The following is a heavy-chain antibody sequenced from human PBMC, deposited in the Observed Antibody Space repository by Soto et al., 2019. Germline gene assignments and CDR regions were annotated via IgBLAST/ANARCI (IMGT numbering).Heavy chain of an antibody. D-gene: IGHD1-26*01. J-gene: IGHJ4*02. CDR2: IYWDDNK. CDR3: AHRALSGSRSYFDF. Sequence: QITLKESGPTLVKPTQTLTLTCSPSGFSLNTRAVGVGWIRQPPGKALEWLALIYWDDNKRYRPSLESRLSIAKDPSGNQVVLTMTNVDPLDTATYYCAHRALSGSRSYFDFWGLGTLVTVSS. CDR1: GFSLNTRAVG. V-gene: IGHV2-5*02.